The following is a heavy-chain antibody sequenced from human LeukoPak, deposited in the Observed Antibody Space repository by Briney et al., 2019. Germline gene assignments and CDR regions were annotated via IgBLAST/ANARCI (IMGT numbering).Heavy chain of an antibody. CDR1: GFTFSSYA. V-gene: IGHV3-23*01. CDR2: ISGSGGST. D-gene: IGHD6-6*01. CDR3: ANRGGIAARSPPSY. Sequence: PGGSLRLSCAASGFTFSSYAMSWARQAPGKGLEWVSAISGSGGSTYYADSVKGRFTISRDNSKNALYLQMNSLRAEDTAVYYCANRGGIAARSPPSYWGQGTLVTVSS. J-gene: IGHJ4*02.